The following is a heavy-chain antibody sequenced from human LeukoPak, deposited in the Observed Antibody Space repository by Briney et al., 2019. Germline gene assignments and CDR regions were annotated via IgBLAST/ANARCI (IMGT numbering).Heavy chain of an antibody. Sequence: SETLSLTCTVSGGSISRYYWSWIRQPPGKGLEWIGYIYYSGSTNYNPSLKSRVTISVDTSKNQFSLKLSSVTAADTAVYYCARAGYSSSSYYYYYMDVWGKGTTVTVSS. D-gene: IGHD6-13*01. CDR1: GGSISRYY. J-gene: IGHJ6*03. CDR2: IYYSGST. V-gene: IGHV4-59*01. CDR3: ARAGYSSSSYYYYYMDV.